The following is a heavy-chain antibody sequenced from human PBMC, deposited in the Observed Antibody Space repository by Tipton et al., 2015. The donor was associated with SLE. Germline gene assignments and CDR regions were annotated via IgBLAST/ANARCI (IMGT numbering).Heavy chain of an antibody. V-gene: IGHV4-61*02. CDR3: AREAGLSSPTFFPRLMGG. J-gene: IGHJ6*04. CDR2: IYTRGST. D-gene: IGHD6-13*01. CDR1: GGSVSSGSQY. Sequence: TLSLTCTVSGGSVSSGSQYWSWIRQSAGKGLEWIGRIYTRGSTNYNPSLMSRVAISLDTSKNQFSLKLSSVTAADTAVYYCAREAGLSSPTFFPRLMGGRGKGTTVTISS.